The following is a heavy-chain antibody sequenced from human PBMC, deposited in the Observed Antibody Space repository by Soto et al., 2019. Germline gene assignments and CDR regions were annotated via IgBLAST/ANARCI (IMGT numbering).Heavy chain of an antibody. J-gene: IGHJ4*02. D-gene: IGHD2-15*01. CDR2: IYYSGST. CDR3: ARLRRYCSGGSGYLTFDY. V-gene: IGHV4-61*01. CDR1: GGSVSSGSYY. Sequence: SETLSLTCTVSGGSVSSGSYYWSWIRQPPGKGLEWIGYIYYSGSTNYNPSLKSRVTISVDTSKNQFSLKLSSVTAADTAVYYCARLRRYCSGGSGYLTFDYWGKGT.